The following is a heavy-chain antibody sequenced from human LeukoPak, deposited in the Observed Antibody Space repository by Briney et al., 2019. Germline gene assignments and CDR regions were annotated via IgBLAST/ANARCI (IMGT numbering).Heavy chain of an antibody. CDR2: ISVSGDNT. J-gene: IGHJ4*02. CDR1: GFTFRNYG. Sequence: GGSLTPSCAASGFTFRNYGMRWVRQAPGQWLEWVSCISVSGDNTYYADSVKGRFTITRDNSKNMLYLQMNSLRTEDTALDYCARWCYDFWSNKPFDYWGQGTLVTVSS. CDR3: ARWCYDFWSNKPFDY. V-gene: IGHV3-23*01. D-gene: IGHD3-3*01.